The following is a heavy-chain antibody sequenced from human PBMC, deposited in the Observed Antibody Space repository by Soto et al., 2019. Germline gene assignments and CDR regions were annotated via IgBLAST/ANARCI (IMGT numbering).Heavy chain of an antibody. V-gene: IGHV3-30*18. CDR3: AKVYPGYSGTFDY. CDR2: ISYDGSNK. CDR1: GFTFSSYG. J-gene: IGHJ4*02. Sequence: QVQLVESGGGVVQPGRSLRLSCAASGFTFSSYGMHWVRQAPGKGLEWVAVISYDGSNKYYADSVKGRFTISRDNSKNTLYLQMNSLRAEDTAVYYCAKVYPGYSGTFDYWGQGTLVTVSS. D-gene: IGHD1-26*01.